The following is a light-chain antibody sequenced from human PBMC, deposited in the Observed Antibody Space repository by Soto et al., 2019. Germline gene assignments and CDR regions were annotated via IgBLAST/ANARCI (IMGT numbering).Light chain of an antibody. J-gene: IGKJ1*01. CDR1: QSVSSSY. V-gene: IGKV3-20*01. Sequence: EIVFTQSPGTLSLSPGERATLSCRASQSVSSSYLAWYQQKRGQAPRLIIYGASSRETGIPERFSGSGAETDFSLTISRLEPEDVATYYCQQYYSFTWTFGQGTKVDIK. CDR3: QQYYSFTWT. CDR2: GAS.